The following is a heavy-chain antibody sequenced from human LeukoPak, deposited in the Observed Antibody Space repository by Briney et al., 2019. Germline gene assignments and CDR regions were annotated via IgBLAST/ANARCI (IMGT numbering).Heavy chain of an antibody. CDR2: ISGNGGST. J-gene: IGHJ4*02. V-gene: IGHV3-23*01. CDR1: GFTFSTYA. CDR3: AKPPPDSSSWLFDY. Sequence: GGSLRLSCAASGFTFSTYAMSWVRQAPGKELEWVSTISGNGGSTYYADSVKGRFTISRDNSKNTLYLQMNSLRVEDTAVYYCAKPPPDSSSWLFDYWGQGTLVTVSS. D-gene: IGHD6-13*01.